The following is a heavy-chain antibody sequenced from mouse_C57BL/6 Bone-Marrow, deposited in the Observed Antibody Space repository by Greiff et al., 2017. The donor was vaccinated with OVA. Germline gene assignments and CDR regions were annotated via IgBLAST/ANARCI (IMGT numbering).Heavy chain of an antibody. J-gene: IGHJ3*01. CDR1: GYAFSSYW. CDR2: IYPGDGDT. Sequence: VKLVESGAELVKPGASVKISCKASGYAFSSYWMNWVKQRPGKGLEWIGQIYPGDGDTNYNGKFKGKATLTADKSSSTAYMQLSSLTSEDSAVYFCARCYYGSSWAYWGQGTLVTVSA. CDR3: ARCYYGSSWAY. D-gene: IGHD1-1*01. V-gene: IGHV1-80*01.